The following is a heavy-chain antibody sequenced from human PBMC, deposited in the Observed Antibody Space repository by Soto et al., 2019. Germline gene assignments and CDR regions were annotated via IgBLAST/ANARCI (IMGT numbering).Heavy chain of an antibody. D-gene: IGHD5-12*01. CDR1: GGSISSGNYY. J-gene: IGHJ5*02. Sequence: SETLSLTCTVSGGSISSGNYYWSWIRQPPGKGLEWIGYIYYSGIPYYNPSLKSRVTISVDTSKNQFSLKLSAVTAADTAVYYCASGRGMATITAWFDPWGQGTLVTVSS. CDR3: ASGRGMATITAWFDP. CDR2: IYYSGIP. V-gene: IGHV4-30-4*01.